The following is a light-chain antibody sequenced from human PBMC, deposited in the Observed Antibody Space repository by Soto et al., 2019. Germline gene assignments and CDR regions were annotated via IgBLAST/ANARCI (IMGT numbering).Light chain of an antibody. J-gene: IGLJ1*01. Sequence: QSVLTQPASVSGSPGQSITISCTGTSSDVGGYDFVSWYQHHPGKAPKLMIYEVSTRPSGVSNRFSGSKSGNTASLTISGLQAEDADDYYCSSYTSDWGVFGTGTKLTVL. CDR2: EVS. CDR3: SSYTSDWGV. CDR1: SSDVGGYDF. V-gene: IGLV2-14*01.